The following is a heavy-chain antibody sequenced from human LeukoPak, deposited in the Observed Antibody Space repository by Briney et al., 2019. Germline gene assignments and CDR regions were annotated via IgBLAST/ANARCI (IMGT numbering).Heavy chain of an antibody. D-gene: IGHD3-3*01. CDR1: GNTFTGYY. J-gene: IGHJ4*02. V-gene: IGHV1-2*06. CDR3: ARDRYNFWSGYQGDFDY. Sequence: ASVKVSCKASGNTFTGYYMHWVRQAPGQGLEWMGRINPNSGGTNYAQKFQGRVTMTRDTSISTAYMELSRLRSDDTAVYYCARDRYNFWSGYQGDFDYWGQGTLVTVSS. CDR2: INPNSGGT.